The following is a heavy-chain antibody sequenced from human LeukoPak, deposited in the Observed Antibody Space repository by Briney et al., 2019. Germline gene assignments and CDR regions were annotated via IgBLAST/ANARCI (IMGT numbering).Heavy chain of an antibody. CDR3: ARVGSPYSSSWYWFDP. J-gene: IGHJ5*02. D-gene: IGHD6-13*01. CDR1: GGSFSGYY. Sequence: SETLSLTCAVYGGSFSGYYWSWIRQPQGKGLEWIGEINHSGSTNYNPSLKSRVTISVDTSKNQFSLKLSSVTAADTAVYYCARVGSPYSSSWYWFDPWGQGTLVTVSS. CDR2: INHSGST. V-gene: IGHV4-34*01.